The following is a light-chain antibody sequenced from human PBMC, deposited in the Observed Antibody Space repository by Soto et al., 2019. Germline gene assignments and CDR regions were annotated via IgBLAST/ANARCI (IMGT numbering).Light chain of an antibody. CDR2: GAS. CDR3: QQYNNWPTIT. V-gene: IGKV3-15*01. J-gene: IGKJ5*01. Sequence: EIVMTQSPATLSVSPGERATLSCRASHSVNSNLAWYQQKPGQAPRLLIYGASARATGIPARFSGSGSGTDFTLTISSLQSEDFAVFYCQQYNNWPTITFGQGTRLEIK. CDR1: HSVNSN.